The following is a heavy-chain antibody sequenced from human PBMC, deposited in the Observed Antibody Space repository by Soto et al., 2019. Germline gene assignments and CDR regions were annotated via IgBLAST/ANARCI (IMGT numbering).Heavy chain of an antibody. D-gene: IGHD6-13*01. CDR3: ATTLAAAGYS. CDR2: INSDGSST. CDR1: GFTFSSYW. V-gene: IGHV3-74*01. Sequence: GSLRLSCSASGFTFSSYWMHWVRQAPGKGLVWVSRINSDGSSTNYADSVKGRFTISRDNARNTLYLQMNGLRVEDTAVYYCATTLAAAGYSWGQGTLVTVSS. J-gene: IGHJ4*02.